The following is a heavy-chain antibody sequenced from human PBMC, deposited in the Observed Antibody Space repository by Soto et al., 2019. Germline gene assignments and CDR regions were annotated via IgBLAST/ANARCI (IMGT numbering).Heavy chain of an antibody. CDR2: IKSKTDGGTT. V-gene: IGHV3-15*01. J-gene: IGHJ3*02. Sequence: GGSLRLSCAASGFTFSNAWMSWVRQAPGKGLEWVGRIKSKTDGGTTDYAAPVKGRFTISRDDSKNTLYLQMNSLKTEDTAVYYCTTDNWSIAVAVQAFDIWGQGTMVTVSS. CDR1: GFTFSNAW. D-gene: IGHD6-19*01. CDR3: TTDNWSIAVAVQAFDI.